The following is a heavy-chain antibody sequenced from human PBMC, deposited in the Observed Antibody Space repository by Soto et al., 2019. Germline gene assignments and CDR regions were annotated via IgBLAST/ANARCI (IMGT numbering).Heavy chain of an antibody. D-gene: IGHD4-17*01. Sequence: EVQLVESGGGVVQPGGSLRLSCVASGFSLSNYWMHWVRQVPGEGLMWVSRIDRDGYSSTYAEPMKGRFTISRDNAKNTLYLQINSLRAEDTAVYFCARQPIGTVTPDYWGQGTLVTVSS. J-gene: IGHJ4*02. CDR3: ARQPIGTVTPDY. CDR2: IDRDGYSS. V-gene: IGHV3-74*01. CDR1: GFSLSNYW.